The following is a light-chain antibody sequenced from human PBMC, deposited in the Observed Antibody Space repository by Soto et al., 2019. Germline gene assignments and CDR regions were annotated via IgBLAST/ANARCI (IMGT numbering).Light chain of an antibody. CDR1: SSDVGGYNY. J-gene: IGLJ3*02. CDR3: NSYTTTSSWV. CDR2: EVT. Sequence: QSALTQPASVSGSPGQSITISCTGTSSDVGGYNYVSWYQQHAGKAPKLIIYEVTNRPSGVSNRFSGSKSGNTASLTISGLQAEDEADYYCNSYTTTSSWVFGVGTKLTVL. V-gene: IGLV2-14*01.